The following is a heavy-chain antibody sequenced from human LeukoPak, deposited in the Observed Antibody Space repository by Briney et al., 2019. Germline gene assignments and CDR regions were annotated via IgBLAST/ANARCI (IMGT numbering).Heavy chain of an antibody. D-gene: IGHD3-10*01. V-gene: IGHV3-30*18. J-gene: IGHJ6*02. CDR3: AKWGSGSYYPEGYGMDV. CDR1: GFTFSSYG. CDR2: ISYDGSNK. Sequence: GRSLRLSCAASGFTFSSYGMHWVRQAPGKGLEWVAVISYDGSNKYYADSVKGRFTISRDNSKNTLYLQMNSLRAEDTAVYYCAKWGSGSYYPEGYGMDVWGQGTTVTVSS.